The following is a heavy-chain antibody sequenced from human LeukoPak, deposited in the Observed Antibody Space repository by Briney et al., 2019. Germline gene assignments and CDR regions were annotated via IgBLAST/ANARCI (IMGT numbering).Heavy chain of an antibody. CDR2: IYYSGST. J-gene: IGHJ4*02. CDR1: GGSVSSGSYY. D-gene: IGHD3-10*01. Sequence: SETLSLTCTVSGGSVSSGSYYWSWIRQPRGKGLEWIVHIYYSGSTNYNPSLKSRVTISVDTSKNQFSLKVTSVTAADTAVYYCARRGGSGGSFDYWGQGTLVTVSS. CDR3: ARRGGSGGSFDY. V-gene: IGHV4-61*01.